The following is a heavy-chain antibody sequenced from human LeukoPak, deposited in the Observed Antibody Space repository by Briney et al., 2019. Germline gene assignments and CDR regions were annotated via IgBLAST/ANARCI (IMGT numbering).Heavy chain of an antibody. CDR3: ASLYCGGDCYPPAEYFQH. CDR2: IDPSDSYT. D-gene: IGHD2-21*02. J-gene: IGHJ1*01. Sequence: GESLKISCKGSGSSFTSYWISWVRQMPGKGLEWMGRIDPSDSYTNYSPSFQGHVTISADKSISTAYLQWSSLKASDTAMYYCASLYCGGDCYPPAEYFQHWGQGTLVTVSS. V-gene: IGHV5-10-1*01. CDR1: GSSFTSYW.